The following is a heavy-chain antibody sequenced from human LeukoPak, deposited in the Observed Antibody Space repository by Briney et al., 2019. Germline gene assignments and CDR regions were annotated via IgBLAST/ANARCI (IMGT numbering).Heavy chain of an antibody. D-gene: IGHD6-19*01. CDR3: ARQTSIAVAGTSNWFDP. CDR1: GYSFTSYW. J-gene: IGHJ5*02. V-gene: IGHV5-51*01. Sequence: GESLKISCKGSGYSFTSYWIGWVRQMPGKGLEWMGIIYPGDSDTRYSPSFQGQVTISADKSISTAYLQWSSLKASDTAMYYCARQTSIAVAGTSNWFDPWGQGTLVTVSS. CDR2: IYPGDSDT.